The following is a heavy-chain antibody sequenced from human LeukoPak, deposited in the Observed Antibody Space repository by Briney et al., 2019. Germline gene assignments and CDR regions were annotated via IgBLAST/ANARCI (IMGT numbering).Heavy chain of an antibody. Sequence: GGSLRLSCAASGFTLSNAWMSWVRQAPGKGLEWVGRIKSKTDGGTTDYAAPVKGRFTISRDDSKNTLYLQMNSLKTEDTAVYYCTTEKVYYDYVWGSLIQVGTVDYWGQGTLVTVSS. CDR3: TTEKVYYDYVWGSLIQVGTVDY. V-gene: IGHV3-15*01. CDR2: IKSKTDGGTT. CDR1: GFTLSNAW. J-gene: IGHJ4*02. D-gene: IGHD3-16*01.